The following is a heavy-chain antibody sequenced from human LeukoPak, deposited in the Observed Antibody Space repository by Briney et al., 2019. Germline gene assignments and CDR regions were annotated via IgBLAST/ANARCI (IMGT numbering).Heavy chain of an antibody. Sequence: SETLSLTCTVSGGSISSYYWNWIRQPPGKGLEWIGYIYYSGSTNYNPSLKSRVTISVDTSKNQFSLKLSSVTAADTAVYYCARVFDSGSQAYFYYMDVWGKGTTVTISS. V-gene: IGHV4-59*01. D-gene: IGHD3-10*01. CDR3: ARVFDSGSQAYFYYMDV. CDR2: IYYSGST. CDR1: GGSISSYY. J-gene: IGHJ6*03.